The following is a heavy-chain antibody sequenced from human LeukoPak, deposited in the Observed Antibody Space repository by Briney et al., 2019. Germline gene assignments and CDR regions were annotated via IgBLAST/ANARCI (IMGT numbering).Heavy chain of an antibody. J-gene: IGHJ4*02. CDR2: IYTTGTA. Sequence: WSWIRQAAGKGPEWIGRIYTTGTADYNPSLKGRVTMSLDTSKNQFSLELSSVTAADTAIYYCARLVDFWGQGTLVTVSS. V-gene: IGHV4-4*07. CDR3: ARLVDF.